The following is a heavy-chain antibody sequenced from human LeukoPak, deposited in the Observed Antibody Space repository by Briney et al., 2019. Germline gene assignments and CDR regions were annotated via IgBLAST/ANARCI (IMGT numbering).Heavy chain of an antibody. V-gene: IGHV3-74*01. CDR2: INSDGRIS. J-gene: IGHJ4*02. D-gene: IGHD3-9*01. CDR3: ARDEYDILTDYDY. CDR1: GFTFSTYW. Sequence: GGSLRLSCAASGFTFSTYWMHWARHAPGKGLVWVSRINSDGRISAYGHSVKGRFTISRDNAKNTLYLQMNSLRAEDTAVCYCARDEYDILTDYDYWGQGILVTVSS.